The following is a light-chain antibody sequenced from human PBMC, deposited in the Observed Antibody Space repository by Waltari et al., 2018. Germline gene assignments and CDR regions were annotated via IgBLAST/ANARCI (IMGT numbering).Light chain of an antibody. V-gene: IGLV1-40*01. J-gene: IGLJ3*02. Sequence: QSVLTQPPSVSGAPGQRVTISCTGSWSNIGAGYDVHWYQQLPGKAPTLLVYGVNTRPPGVPDRFFGSKSGTSASLAIPGLQPEDEADYCSAWDSNLIAWVFGGGTKLTVL. CDR3: SAWDSNLIAWV. CDR2: GVN. CDR1: WSNIGAGYD.